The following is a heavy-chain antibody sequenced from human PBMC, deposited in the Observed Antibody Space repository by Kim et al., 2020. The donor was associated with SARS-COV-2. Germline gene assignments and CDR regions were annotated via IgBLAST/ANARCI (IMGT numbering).Heavy chain of an antibody. V-gene: IGHV3-48*02. J-gene: IGHJ3*01. D-gene: IGHD3-22*01. CDR1: EFTFSSYN. Sequence: GGSPRLSCAASEFTFSSYNMNWVRQAPGKGLEWVSYISSSSDSIYYADSVKGRFTISRDNVKNSLYLQMNSLRDEDTAVYYCARDYYDTTSIAFWGQGTMVTVSS. CDR3: ARDYYDTTSIAF. CDR2: ISSSSDSI.